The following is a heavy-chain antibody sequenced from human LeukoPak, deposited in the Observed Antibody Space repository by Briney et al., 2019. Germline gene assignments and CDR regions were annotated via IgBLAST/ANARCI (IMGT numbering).Heavy chain of an antibody. CDR2: INPSGGST. CDR1: GYTFTGYY. J-gene: IGHJ4*02. D-gene: IGHD2-15*01. Sequence: ASVKVSCKASGYTFTGYYMHWVRQAPGQGLEWMGIINPSGGSTSYAQKFQGRVTMTRDTSTSTVYMELSSLRSEDTAVYYCARDFPGYCSGGSCYSASDYWGQGTLVTVSS. V-gene: IGHV1-46*01. CDR3: ARDFPGYCSGGSCYSASDY.